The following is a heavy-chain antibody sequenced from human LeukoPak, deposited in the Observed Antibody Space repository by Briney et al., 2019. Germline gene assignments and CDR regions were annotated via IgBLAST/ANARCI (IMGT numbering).Heavy chain of an antibody. V-gene: IGHV1-69*05. D-gene: IGHD1-26*01. CDR1: GGTFSSYA. CDR3: ARGHSSGSYLDDAFDI. CDR2: IIPIFGTA. Sequence: SVKVSCKASGGTFSSYAISWVRQAPGQGLEWMGGIIPIFGTANYAQKFQGRVTITTDESTSTAYMELSSLRSEDTAVYYCARGHSSGSYLDDAFDIWGQGTMVTVSS. J-gene: IGHJ3*02.